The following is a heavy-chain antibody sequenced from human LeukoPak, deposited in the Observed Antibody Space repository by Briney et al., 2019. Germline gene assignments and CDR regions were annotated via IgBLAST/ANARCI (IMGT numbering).Heavy chain of an antibody. J-gene: IGHJ4*02. V-gene: IGHV3-15*01. Sequence: GGSLRLSCAASGFTFSNAWMSWVRQAPGKGLEWVGRIKSKTDGGTTDYAAPVKGRFTISRDDSKNTLYLQMNSLKTEDTAVYYCTTDRGYCSSTSCYPGLGYWSQGTLVTVSS. D-gene: IGHD2-2*01. CDR2: IKSKTDGGTT. CDR3: TTDRGYCSSTSCYPGLGY. CDR1: GFTFSNAW.